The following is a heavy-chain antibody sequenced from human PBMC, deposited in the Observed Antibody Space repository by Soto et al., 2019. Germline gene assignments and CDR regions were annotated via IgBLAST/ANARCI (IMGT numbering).Heavy chain of an antibody. CDR2: IYPGDSDT. CDR1: GYSFTSYW. V-gene: IGHV5-51*01. J-gene: IGHJ6*02. D-gene: IGHD3-10*01. Sequence: EVQLVQSGAEVKKPGESLKISCKGSGYSFTSYWIGWVRQMPGKGLEWMGIIYPGDSDTRYSPSFQGQVTISADKSISTAYLQWSSLKASDTAMYYCARHGGHFRPLWFGDKKYYYYGMDVWGQGTTVTVSS. CDR3: ARHGGHFRPLWFGDKKYYYYGMDV.